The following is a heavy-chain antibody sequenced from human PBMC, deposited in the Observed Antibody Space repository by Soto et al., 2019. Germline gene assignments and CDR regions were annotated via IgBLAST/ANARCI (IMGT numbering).Heavy chain of an antibody. CDR2: IYHSGST. CDR1: GGSISSSNW. J-gene: IGHJ5*02. CDR3: AREAKDYYDSSGPTPGGFDP. D-gene: IGHD3-22*01. Sequence: SETLSLTCAVSGGSISSSNWRSWVRQPPGKGLEWIGEIYHSGSTNYNPSLKSRVTISVDKSKNQFSLKLSSVTAADTAVYYCAREAKDYYDSSGPTPGGFDPWGQGTLVTVSS. V-gene: IGHV4-4*02.